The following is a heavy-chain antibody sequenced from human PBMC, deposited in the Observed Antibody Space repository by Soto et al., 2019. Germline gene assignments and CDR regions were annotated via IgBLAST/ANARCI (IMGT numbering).Heavy chain of an antibody. CDR2: IYYSGST. Sequence: SETLSLTCTVSGGSISSSSYYWGWIRQPPGKGLEWIGSIYYSGSTYYNPSLKSRVTISVDTSKNQFSLKLSSVTAADTAVYYCARGRRVGYCLGISCHNWFDPWGQGTLVTVSS. D-gene: IGHD2-2*01. V-gene: IGHV4-39*01. CDR3: ARGRRVGYCLGISCHNWFDP. J-gene: IGHJ5*02. CDR1: GGSISSSSYY.